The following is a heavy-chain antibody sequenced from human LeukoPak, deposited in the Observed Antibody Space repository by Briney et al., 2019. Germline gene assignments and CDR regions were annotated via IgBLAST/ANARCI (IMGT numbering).Heavy chain of an antibody. CDR2: IYYSGST. Sequence: SETLSLTCAVYGGSFSGYYWSWIRQPPGKGLEWIGYIYYSGSTNYNPPLKSRVTISVDTSKNQFSLKLSSVTAADTAVYYCARHVWLQPFDYWGQGTLVTVSS. J-gene: IGHJ4*02. V-gene: IGHV4-59*08. CDR3: ARHVWLQPFDY. D-gene: IGHD3-9*01. CDR1: GGSFSGYY.